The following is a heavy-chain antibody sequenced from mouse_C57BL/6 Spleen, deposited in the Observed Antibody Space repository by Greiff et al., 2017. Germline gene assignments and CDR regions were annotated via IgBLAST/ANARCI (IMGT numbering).Heavy chain of an antibody. CDR3: AKGTVVATEAMDY. J-gene: IGHJ4*01. Sequence: VQLQQSGPGLVQPSQSLSITCTVSGFSLTSYGVHWVRQSPGKGLAWLGVIWRGGSTDYTAAFLSRLSITKDNSKSQVFFKMNSLQADDTAIYYCAKGTVVATEAMDYWGQGTSVTVSS. V-gene: IGHV2-5*01. D-gene: IGHD1-1*01. CDR2: IWRGGST. CDR1: GFSLTSYG.